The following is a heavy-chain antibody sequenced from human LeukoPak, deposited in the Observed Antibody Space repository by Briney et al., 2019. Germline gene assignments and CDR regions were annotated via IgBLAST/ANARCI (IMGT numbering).Heavy chain of an antibody. CDR2: ISYDGSNK. V-gene: IGHV3-30-3*01. CDR3: ARAYERPGSGMDV. J-gene: IGHJ6*02. CDR1: GFTFSSYA. D-gene: IGHD6-25*01. Sequence: GGSLRLSCAASGFTFSSYAMHWVRQAPGKGLEWVAVISYDGSNKYYADSVKGRFTISRDNSKNTLYLQMNSLRAEDTAVYYCARAYERPGSGMDVWSQGTTVTVSS.